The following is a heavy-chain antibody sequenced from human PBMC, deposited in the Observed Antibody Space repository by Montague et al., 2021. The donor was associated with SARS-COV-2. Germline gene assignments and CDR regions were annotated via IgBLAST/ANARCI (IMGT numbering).Heavy chain of an antibody. CDR2: INHSGRT. J-gene: IGHJ6*02. V-gene: IGHV4-34*01. D-gene: IGHD3-16*01. Sequence: SETLSLTCAVYGGSFSGYHWTWIRQPPGKGLEWIGEINHSGRTNYNPSLQSRLTISVDTYKKQFSLKLSSVTAADTAVYFCAKGPSVNTFFRGGSGGMDVWGQGTTVTVSS. CDR1: GGSFSGYH. CDR3: AKGPSVNTFFRGGSGGMDV.